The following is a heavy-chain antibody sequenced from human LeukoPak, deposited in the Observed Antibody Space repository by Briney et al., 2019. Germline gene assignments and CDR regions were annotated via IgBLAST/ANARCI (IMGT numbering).Heavy chain of an antibody. D-gene: IGHD4-23*01. Sequence: GSVTVSCKASGYTFTGYYMHWVRQAPGQGLEWMGWINPNSGGTNYAQKFQGRVTMTRDTSISTAYMELSRLRSDDTAVYYCARGDGGAPPCDGYRGQGTLVTVSS. V-gene: IGHV1-2*02. CDR3: ARGDGGAPPCDGY. CDR1: GYTFTGYY. J-gene: IGHJ4*02. CDR2: INPNSGGT.